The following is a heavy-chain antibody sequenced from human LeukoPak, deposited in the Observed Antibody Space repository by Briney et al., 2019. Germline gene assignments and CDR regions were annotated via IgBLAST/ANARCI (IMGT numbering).Heavy chain of an antibody. D-gene: IGHD4-17*01. Sequence: GGSLRLSCAASGFTFSSYAMHWVRQAPGKGLEYVSAISSNGGSTYYANSVKGRFTISRNNSKNTLYLQMGSLRAEDMAVYYCARAGFYGEHEFDYWGQGTLVTVSS. CDR2: ISSNGGST. V-gene: IGHV3-64*01. CDR1: GFTFSSYA. J-gene: IGHJ4*02. CDR3: ARAGFYGEHEFDY.